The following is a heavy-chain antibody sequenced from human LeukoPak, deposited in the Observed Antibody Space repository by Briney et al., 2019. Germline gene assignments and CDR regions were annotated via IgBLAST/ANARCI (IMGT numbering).Heavy chain of an antibody. J-gene: IGHJ5*02. Sequence: GGSLRLSCAASGFTFTSHWMHWVRQVPGKGLFWVSVISTDGSISDYADSVKGRFTISRDNAKSTVYLQMNSLRAEDTAVYYCARDHSRVFGAVMSWWFDPWGQGNLVTVSS. V-gene: IGHV3-74*01. D-gene: IGHD3-3*01. CDR2: ISTDGSIS. CDR3: ARDHSRVFGAVMSWWFDP. CDR1: GFTFTSHW.